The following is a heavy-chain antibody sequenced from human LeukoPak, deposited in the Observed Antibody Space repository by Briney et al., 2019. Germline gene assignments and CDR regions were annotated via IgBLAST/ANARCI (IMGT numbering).Heavy chain of an antibody. Sequence: SETLSLTCTVSGGSISTNSWIWIRQPPGKGLEWVGYIYYSGTTNHNPSLKSRVTISVDTSKNQFSLKLSSVTAADTAIYYCARGAYDSSGHYYYFDYWGQGTLVTVSS. J-gene: IGHJ4*02. V-gene: IGHV4-59*01. CDR3: ARGAYDSSGHYYYFDY. CDR2: IYYSGTT. CDR1: GGSISTNS. D-gene: IGHD3-22*01.